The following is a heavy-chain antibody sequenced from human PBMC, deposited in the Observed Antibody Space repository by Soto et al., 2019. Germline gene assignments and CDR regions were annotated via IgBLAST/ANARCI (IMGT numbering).Heavy chain of an antibody. V-gene: IGHV4-39*01. D-gene: IGHD1-1*01. CDR3: ARQLESTTYFDY. CDR1: GGSISNSDYF. Sequence: SETLSLTCTVSGGSISNSDYFWAWMRQPPGKGLEWVGTISHTGSPRYNPSLKSRVTISVDTSKNQFSLRLPSVTAADTAVFYCARQLESTTYFDYWGRGTLVTVSS. CDR2: ISHTGSP. J-gene: IGHJ4*02.